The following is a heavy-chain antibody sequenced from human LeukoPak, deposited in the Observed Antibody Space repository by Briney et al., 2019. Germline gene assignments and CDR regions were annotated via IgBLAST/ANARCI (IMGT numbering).Heavy chain of an antibody. J-gene: IGHJ3*02. CDR3: ARDHSSGAFDI. V-gene: IGHV3-30*04. D-gene: IGHD6-19*01. CDR2: ISYDGSNK. CDR1: GFTFSSYA. Sequence: GGSLRLSCAASGFTFSSYAMHWVRQAPGKGLEWVAVISYDGSNKYYAGSVKGRFTISRDNSKNTLYLQMNSLRAEDTAVYYCARDHSSGAFDIWGQGTMVTVSS.